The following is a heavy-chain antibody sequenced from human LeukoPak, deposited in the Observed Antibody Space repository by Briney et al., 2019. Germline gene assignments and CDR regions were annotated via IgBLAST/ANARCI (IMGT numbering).Heavy chain of an antibody. J-gene: IGHJ4*02. V-gene: IGHV4-59*01. D-gene: IGHD3-22*01. CDR3: ASGSGGYYDSTPLKN. Sequence: SETLSLTCTVSGGSIGSYYWSWIRQPPGKELEWIGYIYYSGSTNYNPSLKSRVTISVDTSKNQFSLKLSSVTAADTAVYYCASGSGGYYDSTPLKNWGQGTLVTVSS. CDR2: IYYSGST. CDR1: GGSIGSYY.